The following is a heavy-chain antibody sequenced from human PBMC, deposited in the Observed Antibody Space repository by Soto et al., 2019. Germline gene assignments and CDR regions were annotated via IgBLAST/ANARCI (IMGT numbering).Heavy chain of an antibody. J-gene: IGHJ6*03. Sequence: SDTLSLTCIVSGGSISSDYWSWIRQVPGKGLEWIGYMYYRGSTNYNPSLKSRLTMSVDTSKNQVSLKLSSVTAADTAVYYCARMKYFGEVNYMDVWGKGTTVTVSS. CDR2: MYYRGST. D-gene: IGHD3-10*01. V-gene: IGHV4-59*08. CDR3: ARMKYFGEVNYMDV. CDR1: GGSISSDY.